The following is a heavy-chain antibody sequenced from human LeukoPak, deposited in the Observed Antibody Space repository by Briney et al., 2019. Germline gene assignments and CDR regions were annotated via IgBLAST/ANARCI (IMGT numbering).Heavy chain of an antibody. D-gene: IGHD1-26*01. CDR3: AKRSGSYRRDAFDI. Sequence: SETLSLTCTVSGGSISSSSYYWGWIRQPPGKGLEWIGSIYYSGSTYYNPSLKSRVTISVDTSKNQFSPKLSSVTAADTAVYYCAKRSGSYRRDAFDIWGQGTMVTVSS. CDR2: IYYSGST. J-gene: IGHJ3*02. V-gene: IGHV4-39*01. CDR1: GGSISSSSYY.